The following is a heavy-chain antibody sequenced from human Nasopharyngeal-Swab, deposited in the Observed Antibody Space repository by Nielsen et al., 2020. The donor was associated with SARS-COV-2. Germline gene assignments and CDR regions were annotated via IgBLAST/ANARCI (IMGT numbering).Heavy chain of an antibody. CDR1: GYTFTGYY. J-gene: IGHJ5*02. D-gene: IGHD5-18*01. CDR3: ARGGIQLWERQNWFDP. V-gene: IGHV1-2*02. Sequence: ASVKVSCKASGYTFTGYYMHWVRQAPGQRLEWMGWINPNSGGTNYAQKFQGRVTMTRDTSISTAYMELSRLRSDDTAVYYCARGGIQLWERQNWFDPWGQGTLVTVSS. CDR2: INPNSGGT.